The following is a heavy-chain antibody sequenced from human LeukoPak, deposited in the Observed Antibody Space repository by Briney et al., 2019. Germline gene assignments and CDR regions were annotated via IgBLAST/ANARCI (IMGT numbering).Heavy chain of an antibody. D-gene: IGHD2-2*01. J-gene: IGHJ5*02. V-gene: IGHV1-18*01. CDR2: ISAYNGNT. Sequence: GASVKVSCKASGGTFSSYAISWVRQAPGQGLEWMGWISAYNGNTNYAQKLQGRVTMTADTSTSTAYMELRSLRSDDTAVYYCARVGDIVVVHSFDPWGQGTLVTVSS. CDR3: ARVGDIVVVHSFDP. CDR1: GGTFSSYA.